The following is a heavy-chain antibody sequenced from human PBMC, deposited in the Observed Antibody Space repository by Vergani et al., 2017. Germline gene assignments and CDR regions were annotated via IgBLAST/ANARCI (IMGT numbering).Heavy chain of an antibody. D-gene: IGHD6-13*01. CDR1: GFTFSSYA. CDR3: ARDRNSSSWYAVGYYYGMDV. V-gene: IGHV3-64*01. CDR2: ISSNGGST. Sequence: EVQLVESGGGLVQPGGSLRLSCAASGFTFSSYAMHWVRQAPGKGLEYVSAISSNGGSTYYANSVKGRFTISRDNSKNTLYLQMNSLRAEDTAVYYCARDRNSSSWYAVGYYYGMDVWGQGTTVTVS. J-gene: IGHJ6*02.